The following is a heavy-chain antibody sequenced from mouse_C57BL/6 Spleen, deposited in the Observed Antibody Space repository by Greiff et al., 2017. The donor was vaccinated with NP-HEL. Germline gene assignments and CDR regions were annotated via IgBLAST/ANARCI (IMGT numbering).Heavy chain of an antibody. J-gene: IGHJ2*01. V-gene: IGHV8-8*01. CDR3: ARIRPYYEGYYFDY. Sequence: QVTLRESGPGILQPSQTLSLTCSFSGFSLSTFGMGVGWIRQPSGKGLEWLAHIWWDDDKYYNPALKSRLTISKDTSKNQVFLKIANVDTADTATYYCARIRPYYEGYYFDYWGQGTTLTVSS. D-gene: IGHD2-4*01. CDR2: IWWDDDK. CDR1: GFSLSTFGMG.